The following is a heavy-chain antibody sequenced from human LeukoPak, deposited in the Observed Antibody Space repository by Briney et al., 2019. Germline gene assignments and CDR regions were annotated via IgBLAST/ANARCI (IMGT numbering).Heavy chain of an antibody. J-gene: IGHJ3*02. V-gene: IGHV4-39*01. CDR1: GGSISSSSYY. CDR3: ARLGIGDNDYGDYVYAFDI. CDR2: IYYSGST. D-gene: IGHD4-17*01. Sequence: KSSETLSLTCTVSGGSISSSSYYWGWIRQPPGKGLEWIGSIYYSGSTYYNPSVKSRVTISVGTSKYQFSLKLSSVTAADTAVYYCARLGIGDNDYGDYVYAFDIWGQGTMVTVSS.